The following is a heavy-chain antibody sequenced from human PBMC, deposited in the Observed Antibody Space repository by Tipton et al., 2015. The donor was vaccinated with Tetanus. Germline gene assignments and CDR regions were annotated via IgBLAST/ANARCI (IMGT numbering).Heavy chain of an antibody. D-gene: IGHD3-22*01. CDR2: IDPNSGGT. CDR1: GYTFTGYY. J-gene: IGHJ6*02. V-gene: IGHV1-2*02. CDR3: ARDRGDYIFYGMDV. Sequence: QLVQSGAEMKKPGASVKVSCKASGYTFTGYYMYWVRQAPGQGLEWMGWIDPNSGGTVYAQKFQGRVTMTRDTSISTAYMELSSRRSDDTAVYYCARDRGDYIFYGMDVWGPGTPVPVS.